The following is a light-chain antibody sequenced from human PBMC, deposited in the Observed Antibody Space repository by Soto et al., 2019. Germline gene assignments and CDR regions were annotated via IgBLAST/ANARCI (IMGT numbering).Light chain of an antibody. CDR2: LNSDGSH. V-gene: IGLV4-69*01. CDR1: SGHSSYA. J-gene: IGLJ2*01. CDR3: QTWGTGIQDVV. Sequence: QSVLTQSPSASASLGASVKLTCTLSSGHSSYAIAWHQQQPEEGPRYLMKLNSDGSHSKGDGIPDRFSGSSSGAERYLTISSLQSEDEADYYCQTWGTGIQDVVFGGGTKLTVL.